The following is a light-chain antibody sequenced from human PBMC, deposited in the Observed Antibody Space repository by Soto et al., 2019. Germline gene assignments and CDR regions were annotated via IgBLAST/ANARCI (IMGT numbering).Light chain of an antibody. CDR2: HAI. J-gene: IGKJ5*01. V-gene: IGKV3-15*01. Sequence: EIVMTQSPASLSVSPGQRQTLSCTASQSIAGNLAWYQQKPGQAPRLLIYHAIASATGIPTRFSGSGSGTEFTLTISSLQPEDFAIYYCQQYNNWPPITFGQGTRLEIK. CDR3: QQYNNWPPIT. CDR1: QSIAGN.